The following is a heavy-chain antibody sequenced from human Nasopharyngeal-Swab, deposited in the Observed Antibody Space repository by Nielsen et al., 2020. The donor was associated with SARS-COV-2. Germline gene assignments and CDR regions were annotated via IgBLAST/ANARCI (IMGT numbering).Heavy chain of an antibody. D-gene: IGHD2-15*01. J-gene: IGHJ4*02. CDR2: IYYSGST. V-gene: IGHV4-31*02. Sequence: RQAPGKGLEWIGYIYYSGSTYYNPSLKSRVTISVDTSKNQFSLKLSSVTAADTAVYYCARGWVGYSGGFDCWGQGTLVTVSS. CDR3: ARGWVGYSGGFDC.